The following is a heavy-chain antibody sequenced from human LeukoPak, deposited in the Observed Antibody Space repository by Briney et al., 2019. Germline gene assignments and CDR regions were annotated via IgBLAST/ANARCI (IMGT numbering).Heavy chain of an antibody. V-gene: IGHV1-69*04. Sequence: SVKVSCKASGGTFSSYAISWVRQAPGQGLEWMGRIIPILGIANYAQKFQGRVTITADKSTSTAYMELSSLRSVDTAVYYCARENSSGPSIFDYWGQGTLVTVSS. CDR3: ARENSSGPSIFDY. CDR1: GGTFSSYA. J-gene: IGHJ4*02. D-gene: IGHD6-19*01. CDR2: IIPILGIA.